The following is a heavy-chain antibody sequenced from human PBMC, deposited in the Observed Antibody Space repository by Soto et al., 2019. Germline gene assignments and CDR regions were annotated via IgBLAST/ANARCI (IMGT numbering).Heavy chain of an antibody. CDR3: ARDGYSNYYYYYGMDV. V-gene: IGHV1-69*13. Sequence: GASVKVSCKASGGTFSSYAISWVRQAPGQGLEWMGGIIPIFGTANYAQKFQGRVTITADESTSTAYMELSSLRSEDTAVYYCARDGYSNYYYYYGMDVWGQGTTVTVSS. CDR2: IIPIFGTA. D-gene: IGHD5-18*01. CDR1: GGTFSSYA. J-gene: IGHJ6*02.